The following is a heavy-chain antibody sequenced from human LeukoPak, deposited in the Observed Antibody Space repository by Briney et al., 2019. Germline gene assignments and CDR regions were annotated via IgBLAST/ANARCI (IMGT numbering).Heavy chain of an antibody. CDR1: GFTFEDYA. D-gene: IGHD2/OR15-2a*01. CDR3: AKTFLNYYYYMDV. J-gene: IGHJ6*03. V-gene: IGHV3-9*01. Sequence: GGSLRLSCGASGFTFEDYAMHWVRQAPGKGLEWVSGISWNSKNIGYADSVKGRFTISRDNAKNSLHLQMNSLRAEDTAVYYCAKTFLNYYYYMDVWGKGTTVTVSS. CDR2: ISWNSKNI.